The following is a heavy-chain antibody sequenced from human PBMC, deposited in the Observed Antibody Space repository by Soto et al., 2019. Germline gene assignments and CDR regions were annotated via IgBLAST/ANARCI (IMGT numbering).Heavy chain of an antibody. CDR3: ARWWNDEEWVKTMDV. V-gene: IGHV3-33*01. Sequence: QVQLVASGGAVVQPGRSLRLACATSGVICSDYGMHWVRQAPGKGLEWVAVIYYDGSNEYYSDSVRGRFTISRDNSQNILYLQINSLRAEDTAIYYCARWWNDEEWVKTMDVWGQGTTVTVSS. CDR1: GVICSDYG. CDR2: IYYDGSNE. D-gene: IGHD1-1*01. J-gene: IGHJ6*01.